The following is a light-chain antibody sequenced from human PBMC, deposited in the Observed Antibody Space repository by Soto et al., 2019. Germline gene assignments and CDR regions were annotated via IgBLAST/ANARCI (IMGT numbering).Light chain of an antibody. Sequence: DFQMTQSTSTLSASVGDRVSVTCRASQNIRSRLAWFRQKPGKAPKLLIYDASSLESGVPQRFSGSGSGTEFTLTISSLQTDDFSTYYCQQYHSYWTFGQGTRWIS. CDR1: QNIRSR. CDR3: QQYHSYWT. CDR2: DAS. J-gene: IGKJ1*01. V-gene: IGKV1-5*01.